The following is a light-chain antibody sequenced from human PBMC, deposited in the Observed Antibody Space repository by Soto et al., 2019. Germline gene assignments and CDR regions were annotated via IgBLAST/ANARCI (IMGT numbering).Light chain of an antibody. CDR1: QSVSRH. V-gene: IGKV3-20*01. Sequence: EIVLTQSPATLSLSPGEGATLSCRASQSVSRHLAWYQQKPGQAPRLLIYGASSRATGIPDRFSGSGSGTDFTLTISRLEPEDFAVYYCQQYSTSPTFGEGTRLEIK. J-gene: IGKJ5*01. CDR2: GAS. CDR3: QQYSTSPT.